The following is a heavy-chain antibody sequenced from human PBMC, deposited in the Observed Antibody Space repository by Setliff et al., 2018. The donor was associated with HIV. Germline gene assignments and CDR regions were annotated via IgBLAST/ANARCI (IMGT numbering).Heavy chain of an antibody. CDR1: GFTFNTYA. J-gene: IGHJ4*02. CDR2: ISIGGVNL. V-gene: IGHV3-23*03. CDR3: AKYFRGSARYYFEY. Sequence: PGGSLRLSCAASGFTFNTYAMAWVRQAPGKGLEWVSVISIGGVNLYYANSVKGRFSVSRDDSKNTLYLQMNSLRAEDTAVYYCAKYFRGSARYYFEYWGQGTPVTVSS. D-gene: IGHD3-16*02.